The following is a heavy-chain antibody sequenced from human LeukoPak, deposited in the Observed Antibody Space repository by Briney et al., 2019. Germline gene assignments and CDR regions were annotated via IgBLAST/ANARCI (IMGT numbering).Heavy chain of an antibody. Sequence: GGSLRLSCAPSGVTLSSNYISWVRQAPREGLEWGAVIYSGGSTYYAASVKGRFTISRVNSKNTLYLQMNSLRAEDTAVYYCARGAYDILTGYFFDYWGQGTLVTVSS. D-gene: IGHD3-9*01. V-gene: IGHV3-53*01. CDR2: IYSGGST. CDR3: ARGAYDILTGYFFDY. CDR1: GVTLSSNY. J-gene: IGHJ4*02.